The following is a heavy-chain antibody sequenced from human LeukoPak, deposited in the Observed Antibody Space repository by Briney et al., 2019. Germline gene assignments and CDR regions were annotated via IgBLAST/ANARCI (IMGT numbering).Heavy chain of an antibody. D-gene: IGHD3-22*01. CDR2: ISGSGGST. CDR3: ARGRYHMDSSGYSSFYY. CDR1: GFTFSSYA. J-gene: IGHJ4*02. Sequence: PGGSLRLSCAASGFTFSSYAMSWVRQAPGKGLEWVSAISGSGGSTYYADSVKGRFTISRDNAKNSLYLQMNSLRAEDTAVYYCARGRYHMDSSGYSSFYYWGQGTRVTVSS. V-gene: IGHV3-23*01.